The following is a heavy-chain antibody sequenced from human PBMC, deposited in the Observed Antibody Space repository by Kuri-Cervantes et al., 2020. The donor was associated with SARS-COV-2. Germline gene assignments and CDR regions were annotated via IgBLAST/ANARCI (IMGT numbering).Heavy chain of an antibody. CDR1: GFTFSSYA. J-gene: IGHJ4*02. Sequence: GGSLRLSCAASGFTFSSYAMSWVRQAPGKGLEWVSAISGSGGSTYYADSVKGRFTISRDNSKNTLYLQMNSLRAEDTAVYYCARDQHYYDSSGYYPYYFDYWGQGTLVTGLL. CDR3: ARDQHYYDSSGYYPYYFDY. D-gene: IGHD3-22*01. V-gene: IGHV3-23*01. CDR2: ISGSGGST.